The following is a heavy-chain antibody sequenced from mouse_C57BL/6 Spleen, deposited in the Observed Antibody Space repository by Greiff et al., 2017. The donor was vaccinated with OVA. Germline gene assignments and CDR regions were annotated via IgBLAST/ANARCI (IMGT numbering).Heavy chain of an antibody. CDR1: GYTFTDYY. CDR2: INPNNGGT. D-gene: IGHD2-4*01. CDR3: ARFGYYDYENY. V-gene: IGHV1-26*01. Sequence: VQLQQSGPELVKPGASVKISCKASGYTFTDYYMNWVKQSPGKSLEWIGDINPNNGGTSYNQKFKGKATLTVDKSSSTAYMELRSLTSEDSAVYYCARFGYYDYENYWGQGTTLTVSS. J-gene: IGHJ2*01.